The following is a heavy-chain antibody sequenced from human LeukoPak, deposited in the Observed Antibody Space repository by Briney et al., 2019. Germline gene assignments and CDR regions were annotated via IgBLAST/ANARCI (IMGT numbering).Heavy chain of an antibody. CDR3: ARVAAPSGSFYNDY. J-gene: IGHJ4*02. D-gene: IGHD5-12*01. CDR1: GYTFTGYY. Sequence: ASVKVSCKASGYTFTGYYTHWVRQAPGQGLEWMGWINPNSGGTNYAQKFQGRVTMTRDTSIRTVYMDLNSLTSDDTALYYCARVAAPSGSFYNDYWGQGTLVTVSS. V-gene: IGHV1-2*02. CDR2: INPNSGGT.